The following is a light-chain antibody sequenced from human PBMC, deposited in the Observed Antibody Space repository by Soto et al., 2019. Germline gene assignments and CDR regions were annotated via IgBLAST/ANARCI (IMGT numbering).Light chain of an antibody. J-gene: IGLJ2*01. CDR3: AAWDVSLSGPA. CDR2: RNN. Sequence: HSVLTQPPSASGTPGQRVTISCSGSNSNIGSKYVYWYQQLPGAAPKLLMYRNNQRASGVPDRFSGSKSGTSASLAISGLRSEDEADYFCAAWDVSLSGPAFGGGTKLTVL. V-gene: IGLV1-47*01. CDR1: NSNIGSKY.